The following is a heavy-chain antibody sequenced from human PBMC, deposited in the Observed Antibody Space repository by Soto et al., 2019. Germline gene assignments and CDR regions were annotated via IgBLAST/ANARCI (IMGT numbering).Heavy chain of an antibody. J-gene: IGHJ6*03. V-gene: IGHV3-23*01. CDR3: AKFPKLGVEQKHYYYYYMDV. Sequence: GGSLRLSCAASGFTFSSYAMSWVRQAPGKGLEWVSAISGSGGSTYYADSVKGRFTISRDNSKNTLYLQMKSLRAVDTAVYYCAKFPKLGVEQKHYYYYYMDVWGKGTTVTVSS. CDR2: ISGSGGST. CDR1: GFTFSSYA. D-gene: IGHD7-27*01.